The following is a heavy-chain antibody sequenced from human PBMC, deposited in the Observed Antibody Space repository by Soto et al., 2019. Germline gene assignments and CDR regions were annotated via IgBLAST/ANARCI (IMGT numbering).Heavy chain of an antibody. J-gene: IGHJ4*02. CDR3: ARTTDGDYDY. CDR1: GGSISSYY. CDR2: IYYSGST. V-gene: IGHV4-59*01. Sequence: ASETLSLPCTVSGGSISSYYWGWIRQPPGKGLEWIGYIYYSGSTNYNPSLKSRVTISVDTSKNQFSLKLSSVTAADTAVYYCARTTDGDYDYWGQGTLVTVSS. D-gene: IGHD4-17*01.